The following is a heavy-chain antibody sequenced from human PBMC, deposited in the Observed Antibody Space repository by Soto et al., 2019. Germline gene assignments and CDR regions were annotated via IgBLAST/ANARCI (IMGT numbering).Heavy chain of an antibody. D-gene: IGHD6-19*01. CDR2: ISYDGSNK. CDR3: ARDLRPPSIALAGSLSFFLVDD. CDR1: GFTFSSYA. Sequence: GGSLRLSCAASGFTFSSYAMHWVRQAPGKGLEWVAVISYDGSNKYYADSVKGRFTISRDNSKNTLYLQMNSLRAEDTAVYYCARDLRPPSIALAGSLSFFLVDDWGQGSLVTVSS. V-gene: IGHV3-30-3*01. J-gene: IGHJ4*02.